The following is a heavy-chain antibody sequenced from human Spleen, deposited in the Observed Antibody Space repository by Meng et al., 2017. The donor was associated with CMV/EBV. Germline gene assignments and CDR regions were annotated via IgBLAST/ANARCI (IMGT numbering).Heavy chain of an antibody. Sequence: KASGYTFTGYYMHWVRQAPGQGLEWMGWINPNSGGTNYAQKFQGRVTMTRDTSISTAYMELSRLRSDDTAVYYCASVGAVAGMGLDYWGQGTLVTVSS. CDR3: ASVGAVAGMGLDY. V-gene: IGHV1-2*02. CDR2: INPNSGGT. D-gene: IGHD6-19*01. CDR1: GYTFTGYY. J-gene: IGHJ4*02.